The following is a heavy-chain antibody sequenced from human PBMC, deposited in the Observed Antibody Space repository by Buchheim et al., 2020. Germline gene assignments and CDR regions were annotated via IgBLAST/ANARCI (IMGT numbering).Heavy chain of an antibody. D-gene: IGHD2-15*01. CDR3: ARSQDIVVVVAARRGYYYGMDV. CDR1: GFTFSDYY. Sequence: QVQLVESGGGLVKPGGSLRLSCAASGFTFSDYYMSWIRQAPGKGLEWVSYISSSGSTIYYADSVKGRFTISRDNAKNSLYLQMNSLRAEDTAVYYCARSQDIVVVVAARRGYYYGMDVWGQGTT. J-gene: IGHJ6*02. CDR2: ISSSGSTI. V-gene: IGHV3-11*01.